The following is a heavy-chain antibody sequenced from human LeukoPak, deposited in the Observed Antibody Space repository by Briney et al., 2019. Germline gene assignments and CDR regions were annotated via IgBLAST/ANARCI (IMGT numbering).Heavy chain of an antibody. J-gene: IGHJ6*03. CDR1: GFTFSSYW. V-gene: IGHV3-74*01. D-gene: IGHD3-16*01. Sequence: GGSLRLSCAASGFTFSSYWMHWVRQAPGKGLVWVSRIDGDGTTTNYADSVKGRFTISRDNAKNTLYLQINSLSAEDTAVYYCYVHHYYYYMGVWGKGTTVTVSS. CDR3: YVHHYYYYMGV. CDR2: IDGDGTTT.